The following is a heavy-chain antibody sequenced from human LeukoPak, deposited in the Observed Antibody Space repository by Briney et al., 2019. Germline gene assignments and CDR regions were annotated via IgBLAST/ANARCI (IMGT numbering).Heavy chain of an antibody. CDR3: ARSATEPSYYYGSGSYSYFDY. D-gene: IGHD3-10*01. V-gene: IGHV4-34*01. CDR1: GGSFSGYY. Sequence: PSETLSLTCAVYGGSFSGYYWSWIRQPPGKGLEWIGEINHSGSTNYNPSLKGRVTISVDTSKNQFSLKLSSVTAADTAVYYCARSATEPSYYYGSGSYSYFDYWGQGALVTVSS. CDR2: INHSGST. J-gene: IGHJ4*02.